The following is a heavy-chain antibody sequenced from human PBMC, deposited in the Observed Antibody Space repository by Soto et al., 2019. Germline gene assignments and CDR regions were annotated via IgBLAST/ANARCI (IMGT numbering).Heavy chain of an antibody. CDR3: PRDSFGVDY. CDR2: ISGSGGST. Sequence: EVQLLESGGGLVQPGGSLRLSCAASGFTFSSYAMSWVRQAPGKGLEWVSAISGSGGSTYYADSVKGRFTISRDNSRNTLFLQMNSLRAEDTAVYYCPRDSFGVDYWGQGTLVIVSS. V-gene: IGHV3-23*01. CDR1: GFTFSSYA. J-gene: IGHJ4*02. D-gene: IGHD3-16*01.